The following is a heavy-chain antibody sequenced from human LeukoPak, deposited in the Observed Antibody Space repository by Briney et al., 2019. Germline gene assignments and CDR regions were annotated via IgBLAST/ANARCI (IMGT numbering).Heavy chain of an antibody. CDR1: GGTFSSYA. CDR2: IIPIFGTA. J-gene: IGHJ4*02. Sequence: SVKVSCKASGGTFSSYAISRVRQAPGQGLEWMGGIIPIFGTANYAQKFQGRVTITADESTSTAYMELSSLKSEDTAVYYCARGGDILTGVGEYYFDHWGQGTLVTVSS. CDR3: ARGGDILTGVGEYYFDH. V-gene: IGHV1-69*13. D-gene: IGHD3-9*01.